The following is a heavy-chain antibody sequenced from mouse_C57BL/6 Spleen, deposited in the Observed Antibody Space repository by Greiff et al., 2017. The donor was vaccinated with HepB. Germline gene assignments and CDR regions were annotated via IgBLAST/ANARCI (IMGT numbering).Heavy chain of an antibody. CDR3: ARLNSSGSWYFDV. CDR1: GYTFTDYY. J-gene: IGHJ1*03. V-gene: IGHV1-76*01. Sequence: QVTLKVCGAELVRPGASVKLSCKASGYTFTDYYINWVKQRPGQGLEWIARIYPGSGNTYYNEKFKGKATLTAEKSSSTAYMQLSSLTSEDSAVYFCARLNSSGSWYFDVWGTGTTVTVSS. CDR2: IYPGSGNT. D-gene: IGHD3-2*02.